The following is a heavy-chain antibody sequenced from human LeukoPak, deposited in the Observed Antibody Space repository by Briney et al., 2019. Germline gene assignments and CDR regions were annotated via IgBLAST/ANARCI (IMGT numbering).Heavy chain of an antibody. CDR1: GYTFTSNY. Sequence: ASVKVSCKASGYTFTSNYIHWVRQAPGQGLEWMGMIYPRDGSTSYAQKFQGRVTVTRDTSTSTVHMELSGLRSEDTAVYYCARGETFWSGYYSIDYWGQGTLVTVSS. D-gene: IGHD3-3*01. V-gene: IGHV1-46*01. J-gene: IGHJ4*02. CDR3: ARGETFWSGYYSIDY. CDR2: IYPRDGST.